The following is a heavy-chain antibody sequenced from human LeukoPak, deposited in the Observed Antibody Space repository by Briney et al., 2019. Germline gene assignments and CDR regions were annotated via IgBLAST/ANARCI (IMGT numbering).Heavy chain of an antibody. J-gene: IGHJ4*02. CDR1: GFTFSSYA. D-gene: IGHD3-9*01. Sequence: GGSLRLSCAASGFTFSSYAMHWARQAPGKGLEWVAVIWYDGSNKYYADSVKGRFTISRDNSKNTLYLQMNSLRAEDTAVYYCAREAPGDILTGLRWYYFDYWGQGTLVTVSS. CDR2: IWYDGSNK. V-gene: IGHV3-33*08. CDR3: AREAPGDILTGLRWYYFDY.